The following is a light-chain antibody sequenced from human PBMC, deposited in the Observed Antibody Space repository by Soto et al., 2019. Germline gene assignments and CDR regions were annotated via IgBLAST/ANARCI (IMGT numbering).Light chain of an antibody. CDR1: SSDVGGYNY. CDR3: SSYTSSSLFV. V-gene: IGLV2-14*01. CDR2: DVS. J-gene: IGLJ1*01. Sequence: QSALTQPASVSGSPGQSITISCTGTSSDVGGYNYVSWYQQHPGKVPKLKIYDVSNRPSGVSNRFSGSKSGNTASLTISGPQSEDEVDYFRSSYTSSSLFVFGTGTKLTVL.